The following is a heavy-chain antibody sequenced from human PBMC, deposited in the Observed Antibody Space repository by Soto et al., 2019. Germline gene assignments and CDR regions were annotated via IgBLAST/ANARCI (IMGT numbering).Heavy chain of an antibody. CDR1: GFTFSSYS. J-gene: IGHJ5*02. CDR2: ISSSSSTI. CDR3: ARGADYDSSGIRLNWFDP. V-gene: IGHV3-48*02. Sequence: EVQLVESGGGLVQPGGSLRLSCAASGFTFSSYSMNWVRQAPGKGREWVSHISSSSSTIYYADSVKGRFTITRDNAKNSLYLQMNSLRDEDTAVYYCARGADYDSSGIRLNWFDPWGQGTLVTVSS. D-gene: IGHD3-22*01.